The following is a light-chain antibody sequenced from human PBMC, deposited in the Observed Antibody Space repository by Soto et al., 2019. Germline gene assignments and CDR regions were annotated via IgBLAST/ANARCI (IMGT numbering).Light chain of an antibody. CDR2: TNN. Sequence: QSVLTQPPSASGTPGQRFTISCSGSSSNVETNTVNWYQHLPGTATKLLIHTNNQRTSGVPDRFSGSRSGTSSSLAISGLQSEDEGEYYCAAWDDSLNGVVFGGGTKLAVL. CDR3: AAWDDSLNGVV. CDR1: SSNVETNT. V-gene: IGLV1-44*01. J-gene: IGLJ2*01.